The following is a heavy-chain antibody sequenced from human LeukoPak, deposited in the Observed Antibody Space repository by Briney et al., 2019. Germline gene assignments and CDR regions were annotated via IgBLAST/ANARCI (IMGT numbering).Heavy chain of an antibody. CDR1: GGSISSYY. J-gene: IGHJ6*02. CDR3: ARARKTMGYSYGKARNYYYYGMDV. D-gene: IGHD5-18*01. CDR2: FYYSGST. V-gene: IGHV4-59*01. Sequence: PSETLSLTCTVSGGSISSYYWSWIRQPPGKGLEGFGYFYYSGSTNYNPSLKSRVTISVDTSKNQFSLKLSSVTAADTAVYYCARARKTMGYSYGKARNYYYYGMDVWGQGTTVTVSS.